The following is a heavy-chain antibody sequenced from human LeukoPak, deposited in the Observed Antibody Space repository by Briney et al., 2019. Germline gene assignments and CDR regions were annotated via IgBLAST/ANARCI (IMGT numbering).Heavy chain of an antibody. CDR3: ARIRGGFFNAFDI. CDR2: IKQDGNEK. CDR1: GFTFSSYW. J-gene: IGHJ3*02. D-gene: IGHD3-16*01. Sequence: GGSLRLSCAASGFTFSSYWMSWVRQAPGKGLEWVASIKQDGNEKYYVDSVKGRFTISRDNAKTSLYLQMNSLRAEDTAVYYCARIRGGFFNAFDIWGQGTMVTVSS. V-gene: IGHV3-7*01.